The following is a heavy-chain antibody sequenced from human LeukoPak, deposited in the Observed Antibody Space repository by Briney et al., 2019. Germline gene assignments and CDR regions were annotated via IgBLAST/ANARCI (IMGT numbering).Heavy chain of an antibody. CDR2: INHSGST. CDR1: GGSFSGYY. CDR3: ASGVWDSSSQKVDWFDP. J-gene: IGHJ5*02. D-gene: IGHD6-13*01. Sequence: SETLSLTCAVYGGSFSGYYWSWIRQPPGKGLEWIGEINHSGSTNYNPSLKSRVTISVDTSKNQFSLKLSSVTAADTAVYYCASGVWDSSSQKVDWFDPWGQGTLVTVSS. V-gene: IGHV4-34*01.